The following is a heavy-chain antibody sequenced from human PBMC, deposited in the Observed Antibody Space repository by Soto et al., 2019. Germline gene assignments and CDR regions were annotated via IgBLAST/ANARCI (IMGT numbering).Heavy chain of an antibody. CDR2: IYYSGST. J-gene: IGHJ6*03. CDR3: ARTYYDFWSGYSMNYYMDV. V-gene: IGHV4-59*01. CDR1: GGSISSYY. Sequence: SDTLSLTCTVSGGSISSYYWSWIRQPPGKGLEWIGYIYYSGSTNYNPSLKSRVTISVDTSKNQFSLKLSSVTAADTAVYYCARTYYDFWSGYSMNYYMDVWGKGTTVTVSS. D-gene: IGHD3-3*01.